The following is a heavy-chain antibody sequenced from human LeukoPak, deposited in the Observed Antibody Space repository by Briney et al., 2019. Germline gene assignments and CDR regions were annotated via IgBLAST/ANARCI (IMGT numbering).Heavy chain of an antibody. Sequence: SETLSLTCTVSGGSINSGSYYWRWLRQPAGKGLEWIVRIYSSGSTNYNPSLNSRATMSVDTSKNQFSLKLTSVTAADTAVYYCARAFHCSTTSCYTRGLDYWGQGTLVTVSS. V-gene: IGHV4-61*02. D-gene: IGHD2-2*02. CDR2: IYSSGST. J-gene: IGHJ4*02. CDR3: ARAFHCSTTSCYTRGLDY. CDR1: GGSINSGSYY.